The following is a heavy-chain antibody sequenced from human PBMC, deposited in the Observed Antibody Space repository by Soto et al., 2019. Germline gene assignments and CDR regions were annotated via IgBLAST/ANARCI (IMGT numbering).Heavy chain of an antibody. Sequence: SETLSLTCTFSGCSISSSSYYWGWIRQPPGKGLEWIGSIYYSGSTYYNPSLKSRVTISVDTSKNQFSLKLSSVTAADTAVYYCARHSSGWFKDDYCYGMDVWGQGTTVTVS. D-gene: IGHD6-19*01. CDR1: GCSISSSSYY. CDR3: ARHSSGWFKDDYCYGMDV. CDR2: IYYSGST. J-gene: IGHJ6*02. V-gene: IGHV4-39*01.